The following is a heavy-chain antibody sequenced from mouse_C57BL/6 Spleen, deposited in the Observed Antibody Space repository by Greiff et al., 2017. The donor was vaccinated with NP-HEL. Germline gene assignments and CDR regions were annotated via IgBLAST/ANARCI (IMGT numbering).Heavy chain of an antibody. CDR1: GYAFSSSW. CDR3: ARGGTTVVAYWDFDV. CDR2: IYPGDGDT. Sequence: QVQLQQSGPELVKPGASVKISCKASGYAFSSSWMNWVKQRPGKGLEWIGRIYPGDGDTNYNGKFKGKATLTADKSSSTAYMQLSSLTSEDSAVYVCARGGTTVVAYWDFDVWGTGTTVTVSS. V-gene: IGHV1-82*01. J-gene: IGHJ1*03. D-gene: IGHD1-1*01.